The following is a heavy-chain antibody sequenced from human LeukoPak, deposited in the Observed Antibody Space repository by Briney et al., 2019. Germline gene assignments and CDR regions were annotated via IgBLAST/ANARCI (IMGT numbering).Heavy chain of an antibody. J-gene: IGHJ6*02. CDR2: ISTDGSST. D-gene: IGHD2/OR15-2a*01. CDR3: ASYLTSSSSGMNV. V-gene: IGHV3-74*01. Sequence: GGSLRLSCAASGFTFSIYWMHWLRQAPGKGLVWVSRISTDGSSTTYADSVKGRFTISRDNGKDTLYLQMNSLRAEDTAVYYCASYLTSSSSGMNVWGQGTTVTVSS. CDR1: GFTFSIYW.